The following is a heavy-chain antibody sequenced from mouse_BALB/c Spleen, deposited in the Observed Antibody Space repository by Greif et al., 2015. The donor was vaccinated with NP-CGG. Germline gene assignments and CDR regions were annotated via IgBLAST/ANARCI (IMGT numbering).Heavy chain of an antibody. V-gene: IGHV6-6*02. Sequence: VQLKESGGGLVQPGGSMKLSCVASGFTFSNYWMNWVRQSPEKGLEWVAEIRLKSNNYATHYAESVKGRFTISRDDSKSSVYLQMNNLRAEDTGIYYCITGFAYWGQGTLVTVSA. CDR1: GFTFSNYW. CDR3: ITGFAY. J-gene: IGHJ3*01. CDR2: IRLKSNNYAT.